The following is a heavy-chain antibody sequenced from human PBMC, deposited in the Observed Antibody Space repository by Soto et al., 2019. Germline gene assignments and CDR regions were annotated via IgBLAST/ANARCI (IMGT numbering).Heavy chain of an antibody. J-gene: IGHJ5*01. V-gene: IGHV3-23*01. CDR2: ISGSGGST. D-gene: IGHD1-7*01. Sequence: EVQLLESRGGLVQPGGSLRLSCAASGFTFSSYAMSWVRQAPGKGLEWVSVISGSGGSTYYADSVKGRLTISRDNSKNTLYLQMNSLRAEDTAVYYCAKRSITETTLGWLDSWGQGTLVTVSS. CDR1: GFTFSSYA. CDR3: AKRSITETTLGWLDS.